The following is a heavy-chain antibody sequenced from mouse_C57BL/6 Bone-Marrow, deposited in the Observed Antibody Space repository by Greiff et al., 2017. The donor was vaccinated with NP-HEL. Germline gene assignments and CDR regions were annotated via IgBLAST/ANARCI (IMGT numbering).Heavy chain of an antibody. J-gene: IGHJ1*03. V-gene: IGHV1-64*01. CDR2: IHPNSGST. D-gene: IGHD1-1*01. Sequence: QVQLQQPGAELVKPGASVKLSCKASGYTFTSYWMHWVKQRPGQGLEWIGMIHPNSGSTNYNEKFKSKATLTVDKSSSTAYMQLSSLTSEDSAVYYCAREIYYYGSSYLYWYFDVWGIGTTVTVSS. CDR3: AREIYYYGSSYLYWYFDV. CDR1: GYTFTSYW.